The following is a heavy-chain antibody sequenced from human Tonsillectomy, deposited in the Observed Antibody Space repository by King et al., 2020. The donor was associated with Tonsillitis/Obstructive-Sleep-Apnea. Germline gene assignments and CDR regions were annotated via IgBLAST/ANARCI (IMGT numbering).Heavy chain of an antibody. CDR3: AREGSHNGFDI. V-gene: IGHV4-34*01. CDR1: GGSFSGYY. CDR2: IDHTGST. J-gene: IGHJ3*02. Sequence: VQLQQWGAGLLKPSETLSLHCAVYGGSFSGYYWSWIRQPPGKGLEWIGEIDHTGSTNYNPSLKSRVTTSVDTSKNQFSLKLNSVTVADTAVYYCAREGSHNGFDIWGQGTMVTVSS.